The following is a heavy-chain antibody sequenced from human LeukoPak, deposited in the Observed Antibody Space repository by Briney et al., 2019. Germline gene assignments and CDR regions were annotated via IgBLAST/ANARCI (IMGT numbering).Heavy chain of an antibody. CDR2: IYYNGNT. V-gene: IGHV4-59*01. J-gene: IGHJ4*02. CDR1: GGSISSYY. Sequence: SETLSLTCTVSGGSISSYYWSWIRQPPGKGLEWIGYIYYNGNTNYNPSLRSRVTISVDTSKNQFSLKLSSVTAADAAVYYCAGGPSGSYGQTLYWGQGTLVTVSS. CDR3: AGGPSGSYGQTLY. D-gene: IGHD1-26*01.